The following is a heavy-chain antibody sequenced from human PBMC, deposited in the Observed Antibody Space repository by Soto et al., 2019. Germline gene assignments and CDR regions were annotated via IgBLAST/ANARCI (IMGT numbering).Heavy chain of an antibody. CDR3: ARGGDPDY. CDR2: LQTDGSHP. Sequence: EVQLVESGGGLVQPGGSLRLSCVASGFKFDYYWMHWVRQAPGGGLMWISRLQTDGSHPAYADSVNGRFTISRENAKNTLYLQMNNLRVEDTAVYYCARGGDPDYWGQGTLVTVSS. V-gene: IGHV3-74*01. D-gene: IGHD2-21*02. CDR1: GFKFDYYW. J-gene: IGHJ4*02.